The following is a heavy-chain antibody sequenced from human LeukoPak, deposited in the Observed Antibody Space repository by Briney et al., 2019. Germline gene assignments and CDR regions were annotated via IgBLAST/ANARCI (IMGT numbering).Heavy chain of an antibody. D-gene: IGHD3-22*01. CDR2: IYHSGAT. CDR3: ARVRGPDHYDSTGYYFDY. Sequence: SETLSLTCAVSGDSVTSSNWWSWVRQPPGKGLEWIGEIYHSGATNYNPSLKSRVTISLDKSKDQLSLKLTSVTAADTAVYYCARVRGPDHYDSTGYYFDYWGQGTLVTVSS. V-gene: IGHV4-4*02. J-gene: IGHJ4*02. CDR1: GDSVTSSNW.